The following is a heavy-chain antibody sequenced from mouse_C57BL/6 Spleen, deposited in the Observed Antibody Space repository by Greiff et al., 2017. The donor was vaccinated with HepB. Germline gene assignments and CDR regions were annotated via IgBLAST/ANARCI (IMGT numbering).Heavy chain of an antibody. CDR3: ARRDYSNYFDY. CDR2: IDPSDSYT. D-gene: IGHD2-5*01. J-gene: IGHJ2*01. V-gene: IGHV1-50*01. CDR1: GYTFTSYW. Sequence: QVQLQQSGAELVKPGASVKLSCKASGYTFTSYWMQWVKQRPGQGLEWIGEIDPSDSYTNYNQKFKGKATLTVDTSSSTAYMQLSSLTSEDSAVYYCARRDYSNYFDYWGQGTTLTVSS.